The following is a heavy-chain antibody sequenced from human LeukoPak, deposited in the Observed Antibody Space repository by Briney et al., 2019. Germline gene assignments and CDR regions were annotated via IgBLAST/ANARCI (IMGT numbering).Heavy chain of an antibody. CDR2: ISSRGNVV. D-gene: IGHD3-10*01. V-gene: IGHV3-48*03. CDR1: GFTFSSYE. CDR3: ARGWFGELISRFDY. Sequence: PGGSLKLSCAASGFTFSSYEMNWVRQAPGKGLEWISYISSRGNVVFYADSVKGRFTISRDDAENSMHLQMNSLRTEDTAVYYCARGWFGELISRFDYWGQGTLATVSS. J-gene: IGHJ4*02.